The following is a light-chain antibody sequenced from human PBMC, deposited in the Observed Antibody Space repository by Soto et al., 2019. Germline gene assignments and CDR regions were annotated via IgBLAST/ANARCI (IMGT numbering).Light chain of an antibody. V-gene: IGKV3-15*01. J-gene: IGKJ5*01. CDR3: QQYDSWPLT. CDR1: QSIGNT. CDR2: GAS. Sequence: EIVMTQSPATVSVSPGQRATLFCRASQSIGNTLAWYQHKRGQAPRLLIYGASTRATGVPDRIIGSGSGTEFALTIGSLQPEDFAVYFCQQYDSWPLTFGQGTRLEIK.